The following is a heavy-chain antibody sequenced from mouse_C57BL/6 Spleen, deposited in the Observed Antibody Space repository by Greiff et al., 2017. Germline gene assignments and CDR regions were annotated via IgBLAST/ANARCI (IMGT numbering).Heavy chain of an antibody. CDR3: ANWTTGTGFAY. V-gene: IGHV1-69*01. CDR1: GYTFTSYW. D-gene: IGHD4-1*02. Sequence: QVQLQQPGAELVMPGASVKLSCKASGYTFTSYWMHWVKQRPGQGLEWIGEIDPSDSYTNYNQKFKGKSTLTVDKSSSPANMQLSSLTSENSAVYYGANWTTGTGFAYWGQGTLVTVSA. J-gene: IGHJ3*01. CDR2: IDPSDSYT.